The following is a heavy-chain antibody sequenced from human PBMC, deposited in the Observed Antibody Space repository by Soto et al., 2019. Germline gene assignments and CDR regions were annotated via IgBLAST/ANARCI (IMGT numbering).Heavy chain of an antibody. Sequence: GGSLRLSCAASGFTFSSYWMSWVRQAPGKGLEWVANIKQDGSEKYYVDSVKGRFTISRDNAKNSLYLQMNSLRAEDTAVYYFASSLLWFGELYVYWGQGTRVTVSS. CDR3: ASSLLWFGELYVY. D-gene: IGHD3-10*01. CDR1: GFTFSSYW. J-gene: IGHJ4*02. V-gene: IGHV3-7*01. CDR2: IKQDGSEK.